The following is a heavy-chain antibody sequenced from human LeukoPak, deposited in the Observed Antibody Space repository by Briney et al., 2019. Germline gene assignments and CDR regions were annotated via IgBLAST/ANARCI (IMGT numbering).Heavy chain of an antibody. J-gene: IGHJ6*02. CDR1: GFTFGSYA. Sequence: PGGSLRLSCSASGFTFGSYAMHWVSQAPGKGQEYVSAISSNGGSTYYADSVKGRFTISRDNSKNTLYLQMSSLRAEDTAVYYCVKGGTTVSDFYYGMDVWGQGTTVTVSS. CDR2: ISSNGGST. CDR3: VKGGTTVSDFYYGMDV. V-gene: IGHV3-64D*09. D-gene: IGHD4-11*01.